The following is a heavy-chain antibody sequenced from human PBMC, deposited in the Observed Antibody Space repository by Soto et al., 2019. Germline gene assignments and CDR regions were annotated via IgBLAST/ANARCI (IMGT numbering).Heavy chain of an antibody. V-gene: IGHV4-34*01. D-gene: IGHD3-10*01. CDR2: INHSGST. CDR3: ARAAKITMVRGVPDY. Sequence: SETLSLTCAVYGGSFSGYYWSWIRQPPGKGLEWIGEINHSGSTNYNPSLKSRVTISVDTSKNQFSLKLSSVTAADTAVYYCARAAKITMVRGVPDYWGQGTLVT. CDR1: GGSFSGYY. J-gene: IGHJ4*02.